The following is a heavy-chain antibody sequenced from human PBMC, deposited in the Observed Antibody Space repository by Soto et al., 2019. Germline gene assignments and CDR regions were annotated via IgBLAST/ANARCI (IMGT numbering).Heavy chain of an antibody. CDR3: ARQAARNYIDS. D-gene: IGHD6-6*01. Sequence: NPGGSLRLSCVASGFTFSDYSMSWIRQAPGKGLEWLAFIDSRGRTLSYADSVRGRFTISRDNAGNSVYLQMDSLRADDTAVYYCARQAARNYIDSWGQGNSVTSPQ. CDR1: GFTFSDYS. J-gene: IGHJ4*02. V-gene: IGHV3-11*01. CDR2: IDSRGRTL.